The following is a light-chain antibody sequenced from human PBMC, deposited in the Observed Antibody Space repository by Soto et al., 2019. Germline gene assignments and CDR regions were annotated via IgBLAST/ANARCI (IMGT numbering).Light chain of an antibody. CDR3: QQSYSTPPT. Sequence: AIRMTQSPSSLSASTGDRVTITCRASQGISSYLAWYQQKPGKAPKLLIYAASTLQSGVPSRFSGSGSVTDFTLTISSLQPEDFATYYCQQSYSTPPTFGQGTRLEIK. CDR1: QGISSY. J-gene: IGKJ5*01. CDR2: AAS. V-gene: IGKV1-8*01.